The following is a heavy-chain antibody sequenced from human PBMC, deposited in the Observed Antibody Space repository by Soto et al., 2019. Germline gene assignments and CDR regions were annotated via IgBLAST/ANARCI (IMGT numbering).Heavy chain of an antibody. J-gene: IGHJ5*02. CDR2: ISSSSSTI. V-gene: IGHV3-48*02. CDR3: ARGSDDYGENWFDP. D-gene: IGHD4-17*01. Sequence: GGSLRLSCAASGFTFSSYSMNWVRQAPGKGLEWVSYISSSSSTIYYADSVKGRFTISRDNAKNSLYLQMNSLRDEDTAVYYCARGSDDYGENWFDPWGQGTLVTVSS. CDR1: GFTFSSYS.